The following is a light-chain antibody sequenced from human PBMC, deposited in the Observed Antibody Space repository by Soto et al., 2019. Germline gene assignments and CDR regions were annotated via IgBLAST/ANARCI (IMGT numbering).Light chain of an antibody. J-gene: IGLJ3*02. CDR1: SSDVGGYNY. CDR3: SSYTSSSTRV. CDR2: EVS. V-gene: IGLV2-14*01. Sequence: QSALTQPASVSVSPGQSITISCNGTSSDVGGYNYVSWYQQHPGKAPKLMIYEVSNRPSGVSNRFSGSKSGNTASLTISGLQAEDEADYYCSSYTSSSTRVFGGGTKLTVL.